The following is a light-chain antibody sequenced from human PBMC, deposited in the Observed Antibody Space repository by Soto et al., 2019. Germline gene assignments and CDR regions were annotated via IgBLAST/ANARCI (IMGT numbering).Light chain of an antibody. J-gene: IGKJ1*01. CDR1: QSVPSNF. V-gene: IGKV3-20*01. Sequence: EIVLTQSPGTLSLSPGERATLSCRASQSVPSNFLAWYQQKPGQAPILVIYGVSRRATGIPDRFSGSGSGTDFTLTISRLEPDDFPVYYCQQYDSSWTFGQGTKVEIK. CDR3: QQYDSSWT. CDR2: GVS.